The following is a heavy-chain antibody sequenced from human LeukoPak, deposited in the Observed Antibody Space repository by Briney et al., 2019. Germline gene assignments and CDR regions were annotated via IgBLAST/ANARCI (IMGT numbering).Heavy chain of an antibody. J-gene: IGHJ4*01. V-gene: IGHV3-74*01. Sequence: RGAPRLSCAASGFTFSSYSTNCGRQAPGEGVEWVSRINPAGSSTNYADSEKGRFTISRDNAMNTLYLHLNSLRAEDPAVYYCARGVRGSYGTDLWGQGTLVTVSS. CDR2: INPAGSST. CDR3: ARGVRGSYGTDL. D-gene: IGHD1-26*01. CDR1: GFTFSSYS.